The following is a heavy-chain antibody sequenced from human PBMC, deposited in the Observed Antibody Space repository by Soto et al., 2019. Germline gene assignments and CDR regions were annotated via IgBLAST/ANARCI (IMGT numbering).Heavy chain of an antibody. Sequence: QVQLVQSGAEVKKPGASVKVSCKASGYTFISYDINWVRQATGQGLEWMGWMNPNSGNTGYAQQFKGRGPSPRNTSIRTASMGLSSLRSEDTAGYYCAIAGAWFGGFYPLCQGTLVPVSS. D-gene: IGHD3-10*01. V-gene: IGHV1-8*01. CDR1: GYTFISYD. CDR3: AIAGAWFGGFYP. J-gene: IGHJ5*02. CDR2: MNPNSGNT.